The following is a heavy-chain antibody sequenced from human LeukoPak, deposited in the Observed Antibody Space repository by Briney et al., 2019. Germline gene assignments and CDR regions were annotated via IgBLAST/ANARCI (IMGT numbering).Heavy chain of an antibody. V-gene: IGHV3-21*01. Sequence: GGSLRLSCAASGFTFSSYSMNWVRQAPGKGLEWVSSISSSSSYIYYADSVKGRFTIPRDNSKNTLYLQMNNLKAEDTAVYFCTRRDGDNDRGFDFWGQGTLVSVSS. CDR1: GFTFSSYS. CDR3: TRRDGDNDRGFDF. D-gene: IGHD4-17*01. J-gene: IGHJ5*01. CDR2: ISSSSSYI.